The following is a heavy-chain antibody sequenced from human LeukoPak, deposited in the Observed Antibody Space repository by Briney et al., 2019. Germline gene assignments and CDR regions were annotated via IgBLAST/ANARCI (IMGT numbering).Heavy chain of an antibody. CDR2: IDPSDSYT. J-gene: IGHJ4*02. D-gene: IGHD1-1*01. CDR1: GYSFTSYW. Sequence: GESLRISCKGSGYSFTSYWITWVRQMPGKGLEWTGRIDPSDSYTNYSPSFQGHVTISADKSISTAYLQWSSLKASDTAMYYCARYTTGAFDYWGQGTLVTVSS. V-gene: IGHV5-10-1*01. CDR3: ARYTTGAFDY.